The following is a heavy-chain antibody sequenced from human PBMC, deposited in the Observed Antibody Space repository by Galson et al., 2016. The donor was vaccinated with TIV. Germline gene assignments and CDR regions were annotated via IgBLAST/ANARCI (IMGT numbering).Heavy chain of an antibody. Sequence: CAISGDSVSSTSAAWNWIRQSPSRGLEWLGRTYYRSTWYKDYAASLKRRITINPDTSKNQFSLQLTSVTPEDAAVYYCARGAPSVFGVIMTLDYWGQGTLVTVSS. CDR2: TYYRSTWYK. CDR1: GDSVSSTSAA. CDR3: ARGAPSVFGVIMTLDY. D-gene: IGHD3-3*01. V-gene: IGHV6-1*01. J-gene: IGHJ4*02.